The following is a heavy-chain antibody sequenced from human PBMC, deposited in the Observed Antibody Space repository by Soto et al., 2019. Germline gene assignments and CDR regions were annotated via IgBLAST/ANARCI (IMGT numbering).Heavy chain of an antibody. CDR2: IASTGDST. D-gene: IGHD6-6*01. J-gene: IGHJ4*02. Sequence: EVQLLESGGGLVQPGGSLRLSCTATGLTLRNYAMTWVRQAPGKGLEWISGIASTGDSTYYADSVKGRFTISRDNSNNTLFLQMDSLKPEDTALYYCARDAEYSSVFDYWGQGSLVTVSS. CDR1: GLTLRNYA. V-gene: IGHV3-23*01. CDR3: ARDAEYSSVFDY.